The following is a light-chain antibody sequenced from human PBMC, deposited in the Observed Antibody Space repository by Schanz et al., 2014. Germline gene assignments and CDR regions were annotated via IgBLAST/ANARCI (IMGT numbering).Light chain of an antibody. V-gene: IGLV2-8*01. CDR1: SSDFGAYNS. J-gene: IGLJ1*01. CDR2: EVT. CDR3: SSFAGTTTAYV. Sequence: QSVLTQPPSASGSPGQSVTISCTGTSSDFGAYNSVSWYQQHPGKAPKVIIYEVTKRPSGVPDRFSGSKSGNTASLTVSGLQAEDEADYSCSSFAGTTTAYVFGTGTKVTVL.